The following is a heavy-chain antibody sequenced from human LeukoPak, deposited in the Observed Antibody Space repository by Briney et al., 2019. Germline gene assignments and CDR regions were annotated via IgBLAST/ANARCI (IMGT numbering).Heavy chain of an antibody. CDR2: INPSGGST. Sequence: ASVKVSCKASGYTFTSYYMHWVRQAPGQGLEWMGIINPSGGSTSYAQKFQGRVTISVDTSKNHFSLKLTSVTAADTAIYYCARGIVVRPPWFDPWGQGTLVTVSS. D-gene: IGHD2-21*01. CDR1: GYTFTSYY. V-gene: IGHV1-46*01. CDR3: ARGIVVRPPWFDP. J-gene: IGHJ5*02.